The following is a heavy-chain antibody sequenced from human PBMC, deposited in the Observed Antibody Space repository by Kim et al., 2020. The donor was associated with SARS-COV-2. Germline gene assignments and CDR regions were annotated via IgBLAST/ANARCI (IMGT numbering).Heavy chain of an antibody. CDR3: ARHEAPGDSGSSSNDYWFDP. V-gene: IGHV4-59*08. CDR2: IYYSGST. D-gene: IGHD1-26*01. Sequence: SETLSLTCTVSGGSISSYYWSWIRQPPGKGLEWIGYIYYSGSTNYNPSLKSRVTISVDTSKNQSSLKLSSVTAADTAVYYCARHEAPGDSGSSSNDYWFDPWGQGTLVTVSS. J-gene: IGHJ5*02. CDR1: GGSISSYY.